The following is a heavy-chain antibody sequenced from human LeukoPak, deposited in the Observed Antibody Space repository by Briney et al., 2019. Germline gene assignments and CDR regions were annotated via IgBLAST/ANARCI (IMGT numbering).Heavy chain of an antibody. CDR2: ISSGGNTI. V-gene: IGHV3-48*03. CDR1: GCTFSSYV. Sequence: GGSLRLSCAASGCTFSSYVMNWVRQAPGKGLEWVSDISSGGNTIHYADSVKGRFTISRDNAKSSLYLQMDSLTAEDTAVYYCARVHSGSWSGYFSIDFWGQGTLVTVSS. J-gene: IGHJ4*02. D-gene: IGHD3-3*01. CDR3: ARVHSGSWSGYFSIDF.